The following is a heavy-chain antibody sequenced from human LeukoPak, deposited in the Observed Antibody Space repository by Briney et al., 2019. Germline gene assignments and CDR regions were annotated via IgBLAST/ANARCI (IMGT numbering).Heavy chain of an antibody. D-gene: IGHD3-10*01. J-gene: IGHJ4*02. V-gene: IGHV4-31*03. Sequence: KPSETLSLTCTVSGGSINRGGSYWNWIRQHPGKGLEWIGCIHDSGSTYYNPSLKSRVNISVDTSKNQFSLKLNSVTAADTAVYYCARDRSDSTTSYFDYWGQGTLVTVSS. CDR1: GGSINRGGSY. CDR2: IHDSGST. CDR3: ARDRSDSTTSYFDY.